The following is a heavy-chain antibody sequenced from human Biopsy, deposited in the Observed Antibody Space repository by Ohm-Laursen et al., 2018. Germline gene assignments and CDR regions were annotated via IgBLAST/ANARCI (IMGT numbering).Heavy chain of an antibody. CDR2: IRPLNGDT. J-gene: IGHJ4*02. CDR3: ARGEVTFGELIVSLDS. CDR1: GYSFTSYG. D-gene: IGHD3-16*02. Sequence: SVKVSCKASGYSFTSYGISWVRQAPGQGLEWMGWIRPLNGDTKYGQKFQDRVTMTTDTSTSTVYMELTSLRSDDTAVYYCARGEVTFGELIVSLDSWGQGTLVTVSS. V-gene: IGHV1-18*01.